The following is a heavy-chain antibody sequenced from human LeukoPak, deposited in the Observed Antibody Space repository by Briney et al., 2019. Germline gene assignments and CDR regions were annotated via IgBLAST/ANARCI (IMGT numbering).Heavy chain of an antibody. Sequence: ETLSLTCTVSSASITSSYWSWIRQPPGKGLEWVSYISRGSDTIYYADSVKGRFTISRDNAKNSLYLQMNSLRDEDTAVYYCARVFGSDDHFDYWGQGTLVTVSS. V-gene: IGHV3-48*02. CDR2: ISRGSDTI. D-gene: IGHD3-10*02. CDR1: SASITSSY. J-gene: IGHJ4*02. CDR3: ARVFGSDDHFDY.